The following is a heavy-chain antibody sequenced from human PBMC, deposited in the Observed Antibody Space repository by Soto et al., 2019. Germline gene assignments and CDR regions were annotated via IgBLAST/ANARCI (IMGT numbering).Heavy chain of an antibody. Sequence: GGSLRLSCSASGFTFSIHAMSWVRQAPGKGLEWVSAISGSGGSTYYADSVKGRFTIPRDNSKNPLYLQMNSLRAEDTAVYYCANLQGSGWYGKYAFDILGQGTMVTVSS. CDR2: ISGSGGST. CDR3: ANLQGSGWYGKYAFDI. CDR1: GFTFSIHA. D-gene: IGHD6-19*01. V-gene: IGHV3-23*01. J-gene: IGHJ3*02.